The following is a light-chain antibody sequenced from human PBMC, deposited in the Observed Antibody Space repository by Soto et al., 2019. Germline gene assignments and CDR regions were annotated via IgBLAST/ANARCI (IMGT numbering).Light chain of an antibody. CDR3: QQYYNKVT. CDR2: WAS. Sequence: DIVMTQSPDSLAVSLGERATINCKSSQSVLYNSNNKNYLAWYQQKSGQPPKLLISWASTRESGVPDRFSGSGSGTDFTLTISSLQAEDVAVYYCQQYYNKVTFGQGTRLEIK. V-gene: IGKV4-1*01. CDR1: QSVLYNSNNKNY. J-gene: IGKJ5*01.